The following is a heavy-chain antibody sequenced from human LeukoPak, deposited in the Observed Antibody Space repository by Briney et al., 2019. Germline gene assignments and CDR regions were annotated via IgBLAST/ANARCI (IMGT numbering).Heavy chain of an antibody. J-gene: IGHJ4*02. CDR3: AKQVVSRGPSRVDY. CDR2: ISGSNNYI. CDR1: GFTFSTYS. Sequence: GGSLRLSCAASGFTFSTYSMNWVRQAPGKGLEWVSSISGSNNYIYYADSVEGRFTVSRDNPKNSLYLQMNSLRAEDTAVYYCAKQVVSRGPSRVDYWGQGTLVTVSS. V-gene: IGHV3-21*04.